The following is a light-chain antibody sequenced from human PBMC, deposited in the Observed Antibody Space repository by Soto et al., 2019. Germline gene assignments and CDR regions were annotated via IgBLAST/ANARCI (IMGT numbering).Light chain of an antibody. V-gene: IGLV1-51*01. CDR3: AAWDDSLIGV. CDR2: DDD. J-gene: IGLJ2*01. CDR1: SSNIGGNS. Sequence: QSVMTQPPSVSAAPGQRVTISCSGSSSNIGGNSVSWYQQLPGTAPKLLIYDDDKRPSGIPDRFSGSKSGTSATLGISGLQSEDEADYYCAAWDDSLIGVFGGGTKLTVL.